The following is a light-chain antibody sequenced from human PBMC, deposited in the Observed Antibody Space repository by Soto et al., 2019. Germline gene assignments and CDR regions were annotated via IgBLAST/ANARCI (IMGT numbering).Light chain of an antibody. CDR2: DTA. Sequence: QAVVTQEPSLTVSPGGTVTLTCGPSTGAVTGSHYPYWFQQKPGQAPRTLIYDTANRFPWTPTRFSGSLLGGKAALTLSGAQPEDEADYYCLVSYSGVRLVFGGGTKLTVL. J-gene: IGLJ2*01. CDR3: LVSYSGVRLV. CDR1: TGAVTGSHY. V-gene: IGLV7-46*01.